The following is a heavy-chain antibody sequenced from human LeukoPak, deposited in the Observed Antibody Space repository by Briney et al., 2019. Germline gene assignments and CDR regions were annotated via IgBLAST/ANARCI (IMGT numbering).Heavy chain of an antibody. D-gene: IGHD3-10*01. V-gene: IGHV4-61*10. CDR1: GGSISSGSYY. Sequence: SETLSLTCTVSGGSISSGSYYWSWIRQPAGKGLEWIGYISYSGSTNFNPSLKSRVTISVDTSKNQFSLKLSSVTAADTAVYYCARLDTMVRGVPYYFDYWGQGTLVTVSS. J-gene: IGHJ4*02. CDR2: ISYSGST. CDR3: ARLDTMVRGVPYYFDY.